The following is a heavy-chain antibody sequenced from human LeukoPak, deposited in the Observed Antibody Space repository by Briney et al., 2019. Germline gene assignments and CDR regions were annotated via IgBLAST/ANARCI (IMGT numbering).Heavy chain of an antibody. V-gene: IGHV1-8*01. J-gene: IGHJ6*03. CDR1: GYTFTSYD. Sequence: ASVKVSCKASGYTFTSYDINWVRQATGQGLEWMGWMNPNSGNTGYAQKFQGRVTMTRNTSISTAYMELSSLRSEDTAVYCCAILYSSSWYSYYYYYMDVWGKGTTVTVSS. CDR3: AILYSSSWYSYYYYYMDV. CDR2: MNPNSGNT. D-gene: IGHD6-13*01.